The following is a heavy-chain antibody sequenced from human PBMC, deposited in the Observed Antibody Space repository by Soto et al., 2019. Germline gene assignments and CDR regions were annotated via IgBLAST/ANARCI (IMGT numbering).Heavy chain of an antibody. CDR3: ARHSADGYCRAGSCYSGYYYYMDV. CDR2: IYYSGST. D-gene: IGHD2-15*01. J-gene: IGHJ6*03. V-gene: IGHV4-39*01. Sequence: PSETLSLTCTVSGVSISSSSYYCGWIRQPPGKGLEWIGSIYYSGSTYYNPSLKSRVTISVDTSKNQFSLKLSSVTAADTAVYYCARHSADGYCRAGSCYSGYYYYMDVWGKGTTVTVS. CDR1: GVSISSSSYY.